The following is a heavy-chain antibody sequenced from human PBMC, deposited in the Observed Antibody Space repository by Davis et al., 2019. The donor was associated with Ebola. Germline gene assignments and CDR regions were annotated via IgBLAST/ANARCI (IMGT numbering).Heavy chain of an antibody. V-gene: IGHV1-8*01. CDR2: MNPNSGNT. CDR1: GYTFTSYD. CDR3: AGGTLFSIVVVTAIPFDP. Sequence: AASVKVSCKASGYTFTSYDINWVRQATGQGLEWMGWMNPNSGNTGYAQKFQGRVTITRDTSASTAYMELSSLRSEDTAVYYCAGGTLFSIVVVTAIPFDPWGQGTLVTVSS. J-gene: IGHJ5*02. D-gene: IGHD2-21*02.